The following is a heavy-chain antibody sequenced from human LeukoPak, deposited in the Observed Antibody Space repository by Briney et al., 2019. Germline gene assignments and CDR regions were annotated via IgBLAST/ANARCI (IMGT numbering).Heavy chain of an antibody. CDR1: EFTFINAW. CDR2: IKNKPGGGTT. D-gene: IGHD3-10*01. Sequence: GGSLRLSCAASEFTFINAWMSWVRQAPGKGLEWVGRIKNKPGGGTTDYAAPVQGRFTISRDDSKNTLSLQMNSLKAEDTAVYYCTVVNYGSGSYPLGYWGQGTLVTVSS. CDR3: TVVNYGSGSYPLGY. V-gene: IGHV3-15*01. J-gene: IGHJ4*02.